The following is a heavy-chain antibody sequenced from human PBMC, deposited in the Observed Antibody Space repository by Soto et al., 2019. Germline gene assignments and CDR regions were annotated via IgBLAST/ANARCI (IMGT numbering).Heavy chain of an antibody. J-gene: IGHJ5*02. CDR1: GFTFSNYA. Sequence: WSLRLSCAASGFTFSNYAMNWVRQAPGKGLDWVSTITSGGSTDYADSVKGRFTISRDNSKNTLYLQMSSLRAEDTAVYHCARQVTGHPNWFDPWGQGTLVTVSS. V-gene: IGHV3-23*01. CDR2: ITSGGST. D-gene: IGHD4-4*01. CDR3: ARQVTGHPNWFDP.